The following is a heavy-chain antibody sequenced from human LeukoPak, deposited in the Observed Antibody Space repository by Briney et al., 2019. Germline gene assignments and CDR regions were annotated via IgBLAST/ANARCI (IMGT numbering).Heavy chain of an antibody. CDR1: GYIFSSYW. Sequence: GESRKISCKGSGYIFSSYWIGWVRQMPGKGLEWMGIIYPGDSDTRYSPSFQGQVTISADKSISTAFLQWSSPKASDTAIYYCARRTGYSNFDYWGQGVLVTVSS. CDR3: ARRTGYSNFDY. J-gene: IGHJ4*02. V-gene: IGHV5-51*01. D-gene: IGHD5-24*01. CDR2: IYPGDSDT.